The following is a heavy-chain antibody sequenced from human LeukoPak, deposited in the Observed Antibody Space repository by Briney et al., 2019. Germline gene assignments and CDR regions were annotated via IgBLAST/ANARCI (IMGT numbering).Heavy chain of an antibody. CDR2: LSGSGTTT. J-gene: IGHJ4*02. Sequence: GGSLRLSCAASGLTFSTYVMTWVRQAPGKGLEWVSGLSGSGTTTYYADSVKGRFSISRDNSKNTLYLQMNSLRAEDTAVYYSVKGGGSDYWGQGTLVTVSS. CDR3: VKGGGSDY. D-gene: IGHD3-16*01. CDR1: GLTFSTYV. V-gene: IGHV3-23*01.